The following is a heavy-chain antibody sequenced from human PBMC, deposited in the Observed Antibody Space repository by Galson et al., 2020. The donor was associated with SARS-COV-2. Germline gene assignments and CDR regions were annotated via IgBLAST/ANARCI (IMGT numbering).Heavy chain of an antibody. V-gene: IGHV3-21*01. CDR2: ISAGSSYI. Sequence: GGSLRLSCAASGFPFSSYSMNGVRQAPGKGREWVASISAGSSYIYYADSVKGRSTISRDNAKNSLYRQMNSLRADDTAVYYCARVGGMATTPANYYYYGLDVWGPGTTVTVSS. CDR1: GFPFSSYS. D-gene: IGHD2-15*01. CDR3: ARVGGMATTPANYYYYGLDV. J-gene: IGHJ6*02.